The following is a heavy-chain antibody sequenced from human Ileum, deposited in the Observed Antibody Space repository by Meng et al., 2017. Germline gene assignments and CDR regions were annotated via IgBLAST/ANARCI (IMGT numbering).Heavy chain of an antibody. Sequence: QVQLAESGGGVVQPGRSLRLSCAASGFTFSSYAMHWVRQAPGKGLEWVAVISYDGSNKYYADSVKGRFTISRDNSKNTLYLQMNSLRAEDTAVYYCARDTKNYYDSSGYPGPLDYWGQGTLVTVSS. CDR2: ISYDGSNK. CDR3: ARDTKNYYDSSGYPGPLDY. D-gene: IGHD3-22*01. CDR1: GFTFSSYA. V-gene: IGHV3-30-3*01. J-gene: IGHJ4*02.